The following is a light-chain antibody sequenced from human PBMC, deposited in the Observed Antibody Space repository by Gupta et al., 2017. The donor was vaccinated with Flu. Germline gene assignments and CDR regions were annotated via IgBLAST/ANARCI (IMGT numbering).Light chain of an antibody. Sequence: QSALTQPASVSASPGQSITISCIGSASDIGSDNLVSWYQHFPGKAPNLIREVVSKRPSGVSRRFAGSTSCNRDYPTTSGLQPEDEAAEHGSYYDGNRNTFGVLGGGTKVTVL. CDR2: VVS. V-gene: IGLV2-23*02. CDR3: SYYDGNRNTFGV. CDR1: ASDIGSDNL. J-gene: IGLJ3*02.